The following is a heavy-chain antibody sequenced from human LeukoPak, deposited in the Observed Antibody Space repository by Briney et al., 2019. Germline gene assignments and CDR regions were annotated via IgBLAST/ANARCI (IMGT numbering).Heavy chain of an antibody. J-gene: IGHJ4*02. CDR3: ARVGIAAATIPYFDY. D-gene: IGHD6-13*01. Sequence: SVKVSCKASGGTFSSYAISWVRQAPGQGLEWMGGIIPIFGTANYAQKFQGRVTITADKSTSTAYMELSSLRSEDTAVYYCARVGIAAATIPYFDYWGQGTLVTVCS. CDR2: IIPIFGTA. V-gene: IGHV1-69*06. CDR1: GGTFSSYA.